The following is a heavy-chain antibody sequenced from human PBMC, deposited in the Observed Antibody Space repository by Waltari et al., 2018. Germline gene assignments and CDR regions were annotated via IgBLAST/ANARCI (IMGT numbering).Heavy chain of an antibody. J-gene: IGHJ3*02. CDR1: GFIFSNDA. D-gene: IGHD2-21*02. CDR2: ISYDGSSQ. CDR3: ARAVTGEDAFDM. Sequence: QEQMVESGGGVVQPGRPLSLSCSISGFIFSNDAMNWVRQAPGKGREWLAVISYDGSSQYYADSVKGRFSVSRDSVKNTVYLHMNGLRTEDTAVYYCARAVTGEDAFDMWGQGTMVTVSS. V-gene: IGHV3-30-3*01.